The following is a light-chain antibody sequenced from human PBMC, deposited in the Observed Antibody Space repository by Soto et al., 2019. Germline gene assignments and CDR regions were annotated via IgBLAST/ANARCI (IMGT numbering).Light chain of an antibody. J-gene: IGKJ2*01. V-gene: IGKV3-20*01. CDR3: QQYGSSPPYT. Sequence: EIVLTQSPGTLSLSPGERATLSCRASQSASSSYLAWYQQKPGQAPRLLIYGASTRATGIPDRFSGSGSGTGFTLTISRLEPEDFAVYYCQQYGSSPPYTFGQGTKLEIK. CDR2: GAS. CDR1: QSASSSY.